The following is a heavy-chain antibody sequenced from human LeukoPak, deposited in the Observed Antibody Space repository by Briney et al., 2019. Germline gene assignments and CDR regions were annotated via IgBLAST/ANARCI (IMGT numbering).Heavy chain of an antibody. Sequence: SETLRLSCAASGCTISSYYRSWVRQPPGKGLEWIGRINISGRTNYNPSLKSRVTMSVDTSKNQFSLKLRSVTAADTAVYYCARAGYYYDSSAYAIDYWGQGALVTVSS. D-gene: IGHD3-22*01. V-gene: IGHV4-59*10. J-gene: IGHJ4*02. CDR3: ARAGYYYDSSAYAIDY. CDR1: GCTISSYY. CDR2: INISGRT.